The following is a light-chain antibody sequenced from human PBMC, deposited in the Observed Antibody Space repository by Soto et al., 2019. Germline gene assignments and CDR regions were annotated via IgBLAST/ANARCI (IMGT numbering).Light chain of an antibody. CDR2: DTS. CDR3: QQYGSSHT. V-gene: IGKV3-20*01. J-gene: IGKJ5*01. Sequence: EIVWTQSPGTLSLSPGERATLSCRASQTLSNSFIAWYQQKPGQAPRLLIYDTSSRATGIPDRFSGSGAGAYFNLTISRLEPADFGVYYCQQYGSSHTFGQGTRLEIK. CDR1: QTLSNSF.